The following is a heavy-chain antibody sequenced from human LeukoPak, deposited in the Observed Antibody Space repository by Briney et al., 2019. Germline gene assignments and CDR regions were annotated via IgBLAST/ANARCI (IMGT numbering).Heavy chain of an antibody. CDR1: GFTVSSNY. D-gene: IGHD2-21*01. V-gene: IGHV3-53*01. J-gene: IGHJ4*02. CDR2: IYSGGST. Sequence: PGGFLRLSCAASGFTVSSNYMSWVRQAPGKGLEWVSVIYSGGSTYYADSVKGRFTISRDNSKNTLYLQMNSLRAEDTAVYYCARAVWWLPDYWGQGTLVTVSS. CDR3: ARAVWWLPDY.